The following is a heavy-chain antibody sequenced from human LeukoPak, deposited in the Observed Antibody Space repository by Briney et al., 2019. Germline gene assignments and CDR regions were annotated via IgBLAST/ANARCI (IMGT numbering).Heavy chain of an antibody. J-gene: IGHJ4*02. V-gene: IGHV1-46*01. CDR1: GYTFTSYY. CDR2: INPSGGST. D-gene: IGHD3-22*01. CDR3: ARAGGLTMIVVVLYY. Sequence: PTASVKVSCKASGYTFTSYYMHWVRQAPGQGLEWMGIINPSGGSTSYAQKFQGRVTMTRDTSTSTVYMELSSLRSEDTAVYYCARAGGLTMIVVVLYYWGQGTLVTVSS.